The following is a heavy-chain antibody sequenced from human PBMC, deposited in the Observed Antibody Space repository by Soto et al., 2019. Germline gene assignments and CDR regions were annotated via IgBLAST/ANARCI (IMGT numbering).Heavy chain of an antibody. J-gene: IGHJ5*02. D-gene: IGHD3-22*01. CDR2: ISAYNGNT. CDR1: GYTFTSYG. Sequence: QVQLVQSGAEVKKPGASVKVSCKASGYTFTSYGISWVRQAPGQGLEWMGWISAYNGNTNYAQKFQGRVTITADESTSTAYMELSSLRSEDTAVYYCAENDYYDRGRGFDPWGQGTLVTVSS. V-gene: IGHV1-18*01. CDR3: AENDYYDRGRGFDP.